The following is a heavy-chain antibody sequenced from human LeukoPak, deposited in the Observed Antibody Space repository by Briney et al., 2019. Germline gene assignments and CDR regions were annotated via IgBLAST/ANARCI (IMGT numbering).Heavy chain of an antibody. CDR2: ISGSGGST. D-gene: IGHD3-10*01. J-gene: IGHJ4*02. Sequence: GGSLRLSCAASGFTFSSYGMSWVRQAPGKGLEWVSAISGSGGSTYYADSVKGRFTISRDNSKNTLYLQMNSLRAEDTAVYYCAKDPRFGELLWWGQGTLVTVSS. V-gene: IGHV3-23*01. CDR3: AKDPRFGELLW. CDR1: GFTFSSYG.